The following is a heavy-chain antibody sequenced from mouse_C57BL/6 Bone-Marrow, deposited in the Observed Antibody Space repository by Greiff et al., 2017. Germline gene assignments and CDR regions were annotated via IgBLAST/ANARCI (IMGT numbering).Heavy chain of an antibody. V-gene: IGHV3-8*01. CDR2: ISYSGST. Sequence: VQLKQSGPGLAKPSQTLSLTCSVTGYSITSAYWNWIRKFPGNKLEYMGYISYSGSTYYNPSLKSRISITRDTSKNQYYLQLNSVTTEDTATYYCARLRDYDVNYYAMDYWGQGTSVTVSS. CDR1: GYSITSAY. D-gene: IGHD2-4*01. J-gene: IGHJ4*01. CDR3: ARLRDYDVNYYAMDY.